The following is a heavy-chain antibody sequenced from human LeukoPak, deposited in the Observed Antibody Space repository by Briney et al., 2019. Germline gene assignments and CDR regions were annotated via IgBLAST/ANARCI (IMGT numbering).Heavy chain of an antibody. CDR3: ARSAHGSGWYFYSWFDP. Sequence: SVKVSCKASGGTFSSYAISWVRQAPGQGLEWMGRIIPIFGTANYAQKFQGRVTITTDESTSTAYMELSSLRSEDTAVYYCARSAHGSGWYFYSWFDPWGQGTLVTVSS. D-gene: IGHD6-19*01. CDR2: IIPIFGTA. V-gene: IGHV1-69*05. CDR1: GGTFSSYA. J-gene: IGHJ5*02.